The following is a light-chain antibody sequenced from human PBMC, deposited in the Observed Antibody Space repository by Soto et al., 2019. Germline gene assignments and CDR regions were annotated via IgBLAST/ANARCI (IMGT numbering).Light chain of an antibody. V-gene: IGKV3-20*01. CDR3: QQYGSSPPYT. J-gene: IGKJ2*01. Sequence: EIVLTQSPGTLSLSPGERATLSCRASQSVSSIYLAWYQQKPGQAPRLLIYGASSRATGIPDRFSGSGSGTDFTLTISRLEPEDFAVYYGQQYGSSPPYTFGQGTKLEIK. CDR2: GAS. CDR1: QSVSSIY.